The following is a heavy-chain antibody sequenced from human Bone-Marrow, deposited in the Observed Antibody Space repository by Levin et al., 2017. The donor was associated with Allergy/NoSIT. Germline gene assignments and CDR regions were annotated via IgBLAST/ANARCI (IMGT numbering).Heavy chain of an antibody. D-gene: IGHD2-2*01. CDR1: GGSMRHYY. Sequence: SQTLSLTCTVSGGSMRHYYWSWIRQSPGEGLEYIGYISEIGRTNYNPSLQSRVSIPIDTSKKQFSLKLTSVTAADTALYYCARDQLAYGMDVWGPGATVIVSS. J-gene: IGHJ6*02. CDR2: ISEIGRT. V-gene: IGHV4-59*01. CDR3: ARDQLAYGMDV.